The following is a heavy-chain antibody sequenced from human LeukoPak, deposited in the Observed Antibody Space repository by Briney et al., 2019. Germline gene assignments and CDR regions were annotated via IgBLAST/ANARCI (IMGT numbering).Heavy chain of an antibody. CDR3: AKGTNISCYSGAGY. V-gene: IGHV3-23*01. D-gene: IGHD2-15*01. CDR2: LCGTAGGS. CDR1: GFTFSSYA. Sequence: PGGSLRLSCAAPGFTFSSYAMSWLRQAPGKPLEWISSLCGTAGGSYYADSVKGRFTISKDNSKNTLYLQMVSLRAEDTAIYYCAKGTNISCYSGAGYWGQGTLVTVSS. J-gene: IGHJ4*02.